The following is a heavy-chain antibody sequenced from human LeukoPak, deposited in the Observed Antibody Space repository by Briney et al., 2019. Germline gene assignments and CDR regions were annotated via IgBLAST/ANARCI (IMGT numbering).Heavy chain of an antibody. CDR1: GFTFSSYW. J-gene: IGHJ6*03. Sequence: PGGSLRLSCAASGFTFSSYWMSWVRQAPGKGLEWVANIKQDGSEKYYVDSVKGRFTISRDNAKNSLYLQMNSLRAEDTAVYYCAKGAFGYDILTGGYYYMDVWGKGTTVTVSS. D-gene: IGHD3-9*01. CDR2: IKQDGSEK. CDR3: AKGAFGYDILTGGYYYMDV. V-gene: IGHV3-7*01.